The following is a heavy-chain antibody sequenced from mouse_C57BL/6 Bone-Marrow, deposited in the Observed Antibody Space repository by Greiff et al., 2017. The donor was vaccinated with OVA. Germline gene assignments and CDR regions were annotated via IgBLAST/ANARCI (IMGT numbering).Heavy chain of an antibody. CDR1: GFNIKDDY. Sequence: EVQLVESGAELVRPGASVKLSCTASGFNIKDDYMHWVKQRPEQGLEWIGWIDPENGDTEYASQFQGKATITADTSSHTTYLQLSSLTSEDPAVYYFIPKNYFDYWGQGTTLTVSS. CDR3: IPKNYFDY. V-gene: IGHV14-4*01. J-gene: IGHJ2*01. CDR2: IDPENGDT.